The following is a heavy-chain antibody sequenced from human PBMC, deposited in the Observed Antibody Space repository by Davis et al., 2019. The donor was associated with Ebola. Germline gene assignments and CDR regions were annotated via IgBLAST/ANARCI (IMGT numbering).Heavy chain of an antibody. CDR2: IIPIFGTA. CDR3: ASKDTSLWYYGMDV. CDR1: GGTFSSYA. V-gene: IGHV1-69*13. D-gene: IGHD2-15*01. Sequence: AASVKVSCKASGGTFSSYAISWVRQAPGQGLEWMGGIIPIFGTANYAQKFQGRVTITADESTSTAYMELSSLRSEDTAVYYCASKDTSLWYYGMDVWGQGTTVTVSS. J-gene: IGHJ6*02.